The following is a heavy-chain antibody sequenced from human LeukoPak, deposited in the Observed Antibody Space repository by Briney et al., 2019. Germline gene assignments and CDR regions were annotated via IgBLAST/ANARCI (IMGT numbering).Heavy chain of an antibody. CDR2: INKEGNRK. CDR3: ARDAGWGYYDL. V-gene: IGHV3-7*01. J-gene: IGHJ1*01. Sequence: PGGSLILSCAASGFTFTYSWMTWVRQAPGGGLEWVANINKEGNRKYYVDSVKGRFAISRDNANNSMLLQMTSLRAEDASVYFCARDAGWGYYDLWGQGTPVTVSS. CDR1: GFTFTYSW. D-gene: IGHD3-22*01.